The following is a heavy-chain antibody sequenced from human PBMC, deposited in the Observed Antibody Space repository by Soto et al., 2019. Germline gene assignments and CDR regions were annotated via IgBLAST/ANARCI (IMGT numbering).Heavy chain of an antibody. CDR1: GFTFSSYA. V-gene: IGHV3-23*01. CDR2: ISGSGGST. D-gene: IGHD1-7*01. CDR3: AKVSLGWNYDPYFDY. Sequence: EVQLLESGGGLVQPGGSLRLSCAASGFTFSSYAMSWVRQATGKGMEWVSAISGSGGSTYYADSVKGRFTISRDNSKNTLYLQMNSLRAEDTAVYYCAKVSLGWNYDPYFDYWGQGTLVTVSS. J-gene: IGHJ4*02.